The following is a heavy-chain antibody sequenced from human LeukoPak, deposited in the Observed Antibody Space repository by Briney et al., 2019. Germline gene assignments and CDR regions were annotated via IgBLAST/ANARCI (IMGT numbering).Heavy chain of an antibody. CDR1: GGTFSSYA. D-gene: IGHD3-10*01. CDR3: ARDMVRGVRLYGY. Sequence: ASVKVSCKASGGTFSSYAISWVRQAPGQGLEWMGWINPNSGGTNYAQKFQGRVTMTRDTSISTAYMELSRLRSDDTAVYYCARDMVRGVRLYGYWGQGTLVTVSS. V-gene: IGHV1-2*02. CDR2: INPNSGGT. J-gene: IGHJ4*02.